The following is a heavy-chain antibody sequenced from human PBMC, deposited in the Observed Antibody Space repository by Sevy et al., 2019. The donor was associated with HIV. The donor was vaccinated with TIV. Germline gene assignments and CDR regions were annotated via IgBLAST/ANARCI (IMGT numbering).Heavy chain of an antibody. CDR3: AREVCSATTCPIQTGAQN. CDR2: ISSSSSEI. CDR1: GFTSSNYS. D-gene: IGHD2-2*01. Sequence: GGSLRLSCAASGFTSSNYSMTWVRQAPGRGLEWVAFISSSSSEIYYADSVKGRFTISRDNAKNSLYLQMNSLRAEDTAMYYCAREVCSATTCPIQTGAQNWGQRTLVTVSS. V-gene: IGHV3-21*05. J-gene: IGHJ4*02.